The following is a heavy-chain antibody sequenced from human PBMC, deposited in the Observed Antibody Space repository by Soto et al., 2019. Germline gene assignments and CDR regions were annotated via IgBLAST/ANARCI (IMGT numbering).Heavy chain of an antibody. J-gene: IGHJ6*02. CDR1: GYTFTGYY. Sequence: ASVKVSCKASGYTFTGYYMHWVRQAPGQGLEWMGWINPNSGGTNYAQKFQGRVTMTRDTSISTAYMELSRLRSDDTAVYYCARVEYYDFWSGPVYGMDVWGQGTTVTVSS. D-gene: IGHD3-3*01. CDR3: ARVEYYDFWSGPVYGMDV. CDR2: INPNSGGT. V-gene: IGHV1-2*02.